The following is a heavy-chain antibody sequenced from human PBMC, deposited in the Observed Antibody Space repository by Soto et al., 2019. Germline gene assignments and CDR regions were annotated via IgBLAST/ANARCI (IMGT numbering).Heavy chain of an antibody. CDR3: ATSRSTTGPFDY. D-gene: IGHD4-17*01. CDR1: GGTFSSYT. Sequence: QVQLVQSGAEVKRPGSSVKVSCKASGGTFSSYTMSWVRQAPGQGLEWMGRIIPILGIANYAQKFQGRVTITADKSTSTAYMELSSLRSEDTAVYYCATSRSTTGPFDYWGQGTLVTVSS. CDR2: IIPILGIA. J-gene: IGHJ4*02. V-gene: IGHV1-69*02.